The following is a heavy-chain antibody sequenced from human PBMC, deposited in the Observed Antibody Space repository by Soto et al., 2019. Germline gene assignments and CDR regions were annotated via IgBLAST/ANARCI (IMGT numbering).Heavy chain of an antibody. D-gene: IGHD2-15*01. CDR3: ARDEMVVATGSRTWHYYYGMDV. J-gene: IGHJ6*02. V-gene: IGHV1-69*12. Sequence: QVQLVQSGAEVKKPGSSVKVYCKSSGGTFSTYAISWVRQAPGQGLEWMGGIIPIFGTANYAQKFQGRVTITADESTTTAYMELISLRSEDTAVYYCARDEMVVATGSRTWHYYYGMDVWGQGTTVTVSS. CDR1: GGTFSTYA. CDR2: IIPIFGTA.